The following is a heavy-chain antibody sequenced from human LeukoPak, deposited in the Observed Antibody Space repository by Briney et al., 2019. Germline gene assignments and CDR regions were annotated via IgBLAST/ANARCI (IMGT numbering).Heavy chain of an antibody. J-gene: IGHJ4*02. Sequence: PGGSLRLSCAASGFTVSSNYMSWVRQAPGKGLEWVSVIYSGGNTYYADSVKGRFIISRDNSKNTLYLQMNSLRAEDTAVYYCARGGARSLAAGDYWGQGTLVTVSS. CDR1: GFTVSSNY. V-gene: IGHV3-53*01. CDR3: ARGGARSLAAGDY. CDR2: IYSGGNT. D-gene: IGHD6-13*01.